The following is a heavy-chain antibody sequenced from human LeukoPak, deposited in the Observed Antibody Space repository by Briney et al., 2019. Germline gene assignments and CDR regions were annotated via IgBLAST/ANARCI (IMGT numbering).Heavy chain of an antibody. CDR1: GFTFSSYA. Sequence: HPGGSLRLSCAASGFTFSSYAMNWVRQAPGKGLEWVGRIKSKIDGGTTDYAAPVKGRFTISRDDSKNTLYLQMNSLKTEDTAVYYCTTVYSYGWSYLDYWGQGTLVTVSS. J-gene: IGHJ4*02. D-gene: IGHD5-18*01. V-gene: IGHV3-15*07. CDR3: TTVYSYGWSYLDY. CDR2: IKSKIDGGTT.